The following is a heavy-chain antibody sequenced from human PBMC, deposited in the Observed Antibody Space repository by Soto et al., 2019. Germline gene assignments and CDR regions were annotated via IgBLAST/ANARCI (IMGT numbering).Heavy chain of an antibody. V-gene: IGHV3-72*01. D-gene: IGHD2-21*01. CDR3: TRVRGESYFDY. J-gene: IGHJ4*02. Sequence: HPGGSLRLSCAASGFTFSDYYMDWVRQAPGKGLEWVGRTRKKVNSYTTEYAASVKGRFTISRDDSKNSLYLQMNSLKSEDTAVYFCTRVRGESYFDYWGQGTLVTVSS. CDR2: TRKKVNSYTT. CDR1: GFTFSDYY.